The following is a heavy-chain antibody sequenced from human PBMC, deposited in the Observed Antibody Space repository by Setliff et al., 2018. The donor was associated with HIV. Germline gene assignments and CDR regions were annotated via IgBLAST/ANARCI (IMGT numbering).Heavy chain of an antibody. CDR2: INGYSGKT. D-gene: IGHD2-2*01. CDR3: ARRAYCSSTTCFDY. Sequence: AASVKVSCKSSGYTFSNFGVSWVRQAPGQGLEWLGYINGYSGKTHFSPRLQGRLTMTTDTSTDTVYLELRSLASDDTAVYYCARRAYCSSTTCFDYWGQGTLVTVSS. CDR1: GYTFSNFG. V-gene: IGHV1-18*01. J-gene: IGHJ4*02.